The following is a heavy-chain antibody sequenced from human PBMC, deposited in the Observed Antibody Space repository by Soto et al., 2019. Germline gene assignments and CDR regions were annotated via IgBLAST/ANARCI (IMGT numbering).Heavy chain of an antibody. CDR3: ARNAGGGYYYGMDV. Sequence: QVQLQESGPGPVKPSETLSLTCTVSGGSISSYYWSWIRQSPGKGLEWIGYIYYSGSTDYSPSLQRRSTISVDPSKNQCSLKLSHVTAADTAVYYCARNAGGGYYYGMDVWGQGTTVTVSS. J-gene: IGHJ6*02. CDR2: IYYSGST. D-gene: IGHD3-16*01. CDR1: GGSISSYY. V-gene: IGHV4-59*01.